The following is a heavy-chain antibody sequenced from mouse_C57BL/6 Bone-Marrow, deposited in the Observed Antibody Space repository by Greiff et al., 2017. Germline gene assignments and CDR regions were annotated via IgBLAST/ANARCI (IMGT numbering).Heavy chain of an antibody. V-gene: IGHV1-7*01. CDR1: GYTFTSYW. D-gene: IGHD1-1*01. J-gene: IGHJ1*03. CDR3: ARGKIYYYGSSYVSWYCDV. Sequence: QVQLKESGAELAKPGASVKLSCKASGYTFTSYWMHWVKKRPGQGLEWIGYINPSSGYTKYNQKFKDKATLTADKSSSTAYMQLSSLTYEDSAVYYCARGKIYYYGSSYVSWYCDVWGTGTTVTVSS. CDR2: INPSSGYT.